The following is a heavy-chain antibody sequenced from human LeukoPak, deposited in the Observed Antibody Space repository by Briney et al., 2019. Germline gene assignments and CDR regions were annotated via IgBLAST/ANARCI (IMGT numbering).Heavy chain of an antibody. CDR2: IYPGDSDT. Sequence: PGESLKISCKISGYRLTNNWIGWVRQVPGKGLEWMGIIYPGDSDTRYSPSFQGQVTISADKSISTAYLQWSSLKASDTAMYYCARQTGSTDWFDPWGQGTLVTVSS. D-gene: IGHD1-14*01. J-gene: IGHJ5*02. CDR3: ARQTGSTDWFDP. CDR1: GYRLTNNW. V-gene: IGHV5-51*01.